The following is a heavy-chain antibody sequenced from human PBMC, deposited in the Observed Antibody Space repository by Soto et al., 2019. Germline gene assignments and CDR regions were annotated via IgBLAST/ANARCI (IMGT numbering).Heavy chain of an antibody. CDR2: IYWDDEK. CDR3: AHRLISSDYYGSEPFDS. J-gene: IGHJ4*02. CDR1: GFSLNTTGVA. V-gene: IGHV2-5*02. D-gene: IGHD3-10*01. Sequence: SGPTLVNPTQTLTLTCTFSGFSLNTTGVAVGWIRQPPGKALEWLALIYWDDEKRYTPSLKGRLTITKDTSANQVTLSMTNMDPVDTATFYCAHRLISSDYYGSEPFDSWGQGTLVTVSS.